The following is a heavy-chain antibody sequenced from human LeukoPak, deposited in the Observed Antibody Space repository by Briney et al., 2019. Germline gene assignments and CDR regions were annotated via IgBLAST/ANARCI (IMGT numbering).Heavy chain of an antibody. V-gene: IGHV3-23*01. Sequence: GGSLRLSCAASGFTFSSYAMSWVRQAPGKGLEWVSATSGSGGSTYYADSVKGRFSISRDNAKNSLYLQLNSLRADDTAVYYCARLTGTTGFDYWGQGTLVTVSS. CDR1: GFTFSSYA. CDR3: ARLTGTTGFDY. CDR2: TSGSGGST. D-gene: IGHD1-1*01. J-gene: IGHJ4*02.